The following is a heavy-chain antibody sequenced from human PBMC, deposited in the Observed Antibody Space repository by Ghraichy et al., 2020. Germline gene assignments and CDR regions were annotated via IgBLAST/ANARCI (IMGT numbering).Heavy chain of an antibody. V-gene: IGHV4-39*01. D-gene: IGHD1-1*01. Sequence: SQTLSLTCTVSGGSISSSSYYWGWIRQPPGKGLEWIGSIYYSGSTYYNPSLKSRVTISVDTSKNQFSLKLSSVTAADTAVYYCARHPYVHRFDPWGQGTLVTVSS. CDR3: ARHPYVHRFDP. J-gene: IGHJ5*02. CDR2: IYYSGST. CDR1: GGSISSSSYY.